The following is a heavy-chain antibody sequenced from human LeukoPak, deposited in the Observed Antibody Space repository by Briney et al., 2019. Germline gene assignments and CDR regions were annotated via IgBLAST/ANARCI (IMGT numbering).Heavy chain of an antibody. Sequence: PGGSLRLPCAASGFTFSNYGMDWVRQAPGKGLEWVSSISTSSSYIFYADSVKGRFTISRDNAKNSLYLQMNSLRAEDTAVYYCARAPRDDYYYYYYMDVWGKGTTVTISS. CDR2: ISTSSSYI. CDR1: GFTFSNYG. V-gene: IGHV3-21*01. J-gene: IGHJ6*03. CDR3: ARAPRDDYYYYYYMDV.